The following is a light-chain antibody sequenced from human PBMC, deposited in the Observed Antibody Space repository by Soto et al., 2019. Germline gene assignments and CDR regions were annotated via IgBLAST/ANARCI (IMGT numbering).Light chain of an antibody. V-gene: IGKV3-20*01. CDR1: QSIFSSY. J-gene: IGKJ4*01. CDR3: QQYNNWQVT. Sequence: EIVLTQSPGTLSLSPGESATLSCRASQSIFSSYLAWYQQKPGQAPRLLIYGASSRATGIPDRFSGDGSGTEFTLTISSLQSEDFALYYCQQYNNWQVTFGGGTKVDIK. CDR2: GAS.